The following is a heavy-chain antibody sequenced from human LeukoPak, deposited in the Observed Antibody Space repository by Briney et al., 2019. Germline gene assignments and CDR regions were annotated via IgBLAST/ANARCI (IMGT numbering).Heavy chain of an antibody. J-gene: IGHJ4*02. V-gene: IGHV4-39*07. Sequence: SETLSLTCTVSGVSISSSSYYWGWIRQPPGKGLEWIGSIYYSGSTYYNPSLKSRVTISVDTSKNQFSLKLSSVTAADTAVYYCARGPRYFDWLFLFDYWGQGTLVTVSS. CDR3: ARGPRYFDWLFLFDY. CDR2: IYYSGST. D-gene: IGHD3-9*01. CDR1: GVSISSSSYY.